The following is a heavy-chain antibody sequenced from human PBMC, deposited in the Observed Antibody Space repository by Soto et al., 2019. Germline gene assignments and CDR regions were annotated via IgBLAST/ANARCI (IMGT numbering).Heavy chain of an antibody. CDR3: ARDPKTSGGQHWAFNYFDS. J-gene: IGHJ4*02. Sequence: SLRLSCAASGFSFSISPMHWVRQAPGKGPEWVALISYDGTNKFYADSVKGRSTISRDNSKSTLYLQVDSLRPEDAAVYYCARDPKTSGGQHWAFNYFDSWGQGTLVTVSS. CDR2: ISYDGTNK. V-gene: IGHV3-30-3*01. D-gene: IGHD7-27*01. CDR1: GFSFSISP.